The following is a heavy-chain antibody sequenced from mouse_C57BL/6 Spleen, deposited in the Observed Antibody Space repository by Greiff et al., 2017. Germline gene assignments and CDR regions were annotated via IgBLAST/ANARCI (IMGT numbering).Heavy chain of an antibody. J-gene: IGHJ4*01. CDR1: GYTFTSYW. D-gene: IGHD1-1*01. Sequence: QVQLQQPGAELVKPGASVKLSCKASGYTFTSYWMHWVKQRPGQGLEWIGMIHPNSGSTNYNEKFKSKATLTVDKSSSTAYMQLSSLTSEDSAVYYGTRTTVVARGIYYYAMDYWGQGTSVTVSS. CDR2: IHPNSGST. CDR3: TRTTVVARGIYYYAMDY. V-gene: IGHV1-64*01.